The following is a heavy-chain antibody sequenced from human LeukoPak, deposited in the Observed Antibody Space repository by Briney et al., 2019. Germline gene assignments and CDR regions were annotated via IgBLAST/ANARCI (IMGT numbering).Heavy chain of an antibody. Sequence: SQTLSLTCAISGDSVSINSAAWNWIRQSPSRGLEWLGRTYQRSKWYNDYAVSVKSRITINPDISKNQFSLQLNSVTPKDTAVYYCARSPSPYSSGWYFDYWGQGTLVTVSS. D-gene: IGHD6-19*01. J-gene: IGHJ4*02. V-gene: IGHV6-1*01. CDR1: GDSVSINSAA. CDR2: TYQRSKWYN. CDR3: ARSPSPYSSGWYFDY.